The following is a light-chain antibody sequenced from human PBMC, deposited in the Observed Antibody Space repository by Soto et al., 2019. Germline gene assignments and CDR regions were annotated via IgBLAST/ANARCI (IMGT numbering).Light chain of an antibody. J-gene: IGKJ2*01. Sequence: EIVMTQSPATLSVSPGGRATLSCRASQSVKTYLAWYQQRPGQPPRLLIYGASTRATGIPARFSGSGSGTEFSLTISSLQSEYFAFYYCQQYNTWPPKYTFGQGTKLEIK. V-gene: IGKV3-15*01. CDR2: GAS. CDR1: QSVKTY. CDR3: QQYNTWPPKYT.